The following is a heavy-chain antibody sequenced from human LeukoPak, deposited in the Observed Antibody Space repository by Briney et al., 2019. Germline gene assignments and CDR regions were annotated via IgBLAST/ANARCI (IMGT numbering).Heavy chain of an antibody. Sequence: SVKVSCKASGGTFSSYAISWVRQAPGQGLEWMGGIIPIFGTANYAQKFQGRVTITADKSTSTAYMELSSLRSEDTAVYYCARKSARSPTGQTDCDYYYGMDVWGKGTTVTVSS. J-gene: IGHJ6*04. CDR1: GGTFSSYA. D-gene: IGHD2-21*01. V-gene: IGHV1-69*06. CDR2: IIPIFGTA. CDR3: ARKSARSPTGQTDCDYYYGMDV.